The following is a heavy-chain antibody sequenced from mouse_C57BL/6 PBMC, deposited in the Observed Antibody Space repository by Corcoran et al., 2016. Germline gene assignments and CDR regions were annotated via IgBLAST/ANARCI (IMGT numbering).Heavy chain of an antibody. Sequence: QIQLVQSGPELKKPGATVKISCKASGSTFTTYGMSWVKQAPGKGLKLMDWINTYSGVPPYADDFKGRFAFSLEPSASTAYLQLNNLKNEDTATYFCAREDGYYAWFAYWGQGTLVTVSA. CDR3: AREDGYYAWFAY. CDR2: INTYSGVP. CDR1: GSTFTTYG. V-gene: IGHV9-3*01. J-gene: IGHJ3*01. D-gene: IGHD2-3*01.